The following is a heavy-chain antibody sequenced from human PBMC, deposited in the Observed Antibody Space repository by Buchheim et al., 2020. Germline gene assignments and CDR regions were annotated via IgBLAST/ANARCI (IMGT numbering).Heavy chain of an antibody. D-gene: IGHD3-22*01. V-gene: IGHV4-59*03. CDR1: GDSISNYY. CDR2: ISDSGMT. Sequence: QVQLQESGPGLVKPSETLSLTCSVSGDSISNYYWSWFRQPPGKGLEWIAYISDSGMTNHNPSLKSRVSISIATSKNQFSLKLYSVTAADTAVYYCAGQDGNYYERVGYYDHWGQGT. J-gene: IGHJ5*02. CDR3: AGQDGNYYERVGYYDH.